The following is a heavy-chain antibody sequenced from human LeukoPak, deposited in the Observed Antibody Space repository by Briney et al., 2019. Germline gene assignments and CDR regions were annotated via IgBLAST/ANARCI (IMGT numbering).Heavy chain of an antibody. J-gene: IGHJ6*02. CDR3: ARDLHPLYSSSNYYYYYGMDV. D-gene: IGHD6-13*01. CDR2: INPNSGGT. Sequence: ASVKVSCKASGYTFTGYYMHWVRQAPGQGLEWMGWINPNSGGTNYAQKFQGRVTMTRDTSISTAYMELSRLRSDDTAVYYCARDLHPLYSSSNYYYYYGMDVWGQGTTVTVSS. V-gene: IGHV1-2*02. CDR1: GYTFTGYY.